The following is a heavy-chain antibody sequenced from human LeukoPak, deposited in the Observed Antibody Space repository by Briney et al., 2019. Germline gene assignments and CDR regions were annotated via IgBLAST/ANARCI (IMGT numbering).Heavy chain of an antibody. CDR2: IWYDGSNN. Sequence: PGGSLRLSCAASGSTFSNHGMHWVRQAPGKGPEWVALIWYDGSNNFYGDSVKGRFTISRDNPKNTVYLQMNSLRVEDTAVYYCARDRLEAVADDDYFDYWGQGTLVTVSS. D-gene: IGHD6-19*01. CDR3: ARDRLEAVADDDYFDY. CDR1: GSTFSNHG. V-gene: IGHV3-33*01. J-gene: IGHJ4*02.